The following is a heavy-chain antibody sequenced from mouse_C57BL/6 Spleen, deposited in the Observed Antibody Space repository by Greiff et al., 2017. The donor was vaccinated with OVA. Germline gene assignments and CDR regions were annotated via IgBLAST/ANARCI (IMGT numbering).Heavy chain of an antibody. Sequence: QVQLKESGAELVRPGASVKLSCKASGYTFTDYYINWVKQRPGQGLEWIARIYPGSGNTYYNEKFKGKATLTAEKSSSTAYRQLSSLTSEDSAVYFCARSTTVVAKDWYFDVWGTGTTVTVSS. CDR2: IYPGSGNT. CDR1: GYTFTDYY. J-gene: IGHJ1*03. V-gene: IGHV1-76*01. CDR3: ARSTTVVAKDWYFDV. D-gene: IGHD1-1*01.